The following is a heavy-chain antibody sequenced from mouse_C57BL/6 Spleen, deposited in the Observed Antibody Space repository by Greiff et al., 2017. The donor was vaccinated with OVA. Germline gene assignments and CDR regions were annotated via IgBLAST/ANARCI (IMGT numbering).Heavy chain of an antibody. CDR1: GYTFTDYY. D-gene: IGHD2-12*01. Sequence: EVQLQQSGPELVKPGASVKISCKASGYTFTDYYMNWVKQSHGKSLEWIGDINPNNGGTSYNQKFKGKATLTVDKSSSTAYMELSSLTSEDSAVYYCARALLDYNYDGTWGQGTTLTVSS. J-gene: IGHJ2*01. CDR2: INPNNGGT. V-gene: IGHV1-26*01. CDR3: ARALLDYNYDGT.